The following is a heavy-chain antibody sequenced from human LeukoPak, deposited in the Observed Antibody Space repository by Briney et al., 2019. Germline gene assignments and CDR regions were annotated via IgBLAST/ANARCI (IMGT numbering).Heavy chain of an antibody. J-gene: IGHJ4*02. CDR2: FDPEDGET. CDR1: GYTLTELS. V-gene: IGHV1-24*01. D-gene: IGHD3-3*01. CDR3: ATPYDFWSGYLVY. Sequence: GASVKVSCKVSGYTLTELSMHWVRQAPGKGLGWMGGFDPEDGETIYAQKFQGRVTMTEDTSTDTAYMELSSLRSEDTAVYYCATPYDFWSGYLVYWGQGTLVTVSS.